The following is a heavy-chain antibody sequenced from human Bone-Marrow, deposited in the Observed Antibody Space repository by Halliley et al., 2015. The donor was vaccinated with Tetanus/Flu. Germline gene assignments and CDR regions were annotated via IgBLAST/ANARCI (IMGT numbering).Heavy chain of an antibody. CDR3: AREAYSFYGMDV. J-gene: IGHJ6*02. CDR1: GGSIGNYY. CDR2: IYYSGGT. V-gene: IGHV4-59*01. D-gene: IGHD2-15*01. Sequence: TLSLTCTVSGGSIGNYYWTWIRQPPGKGLEWIGYIYYSGGTNYNRSLKSRFTISVDKSKNQFSVNLRSVTAADTAVYYCAREAYSFYGMDVWGQGATVIVSS.